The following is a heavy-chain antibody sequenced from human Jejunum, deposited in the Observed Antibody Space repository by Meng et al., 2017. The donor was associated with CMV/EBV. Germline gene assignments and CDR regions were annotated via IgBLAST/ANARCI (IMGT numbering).Heavy chain of an antibody. CDR3: ARVFGPRYFDY. J-gene: IGHJ4*02. Sequence: CTVSGDSTNTYYWTWIRQPPGEGLEWIGYIYYSGSTNCNPSLKSRVTISLDTSKNQFSLKLNSVTAADTAVYYCARVFGPRYFDYWGQGTLVTVSS. CDR1: GDSTNTYY. D-gene: IGHD3-3*01. CDR2: IYYSGST. V-gene: IGHV4-59*01.